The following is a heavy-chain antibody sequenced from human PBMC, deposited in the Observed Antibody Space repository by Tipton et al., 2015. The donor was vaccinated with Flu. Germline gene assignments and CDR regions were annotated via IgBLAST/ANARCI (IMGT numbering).Heavy chain of an antibody. CDR2: ISSSSSYI. V-gene: IGHV3-21*01. J-gene: IGHJ6*02. CDR1: GFTFSSYS. D-gene: IGHD4-23*01. Sequence: SLRLSCAASGFTFSSYSMNWVRQAPGKGLEWVSSISSSSSYIYYADSVKGRFTISRDNAKNSLYLQMNSLRAEDTAVYYCARNGVGGPSPHYYYYYGMDVWGQGTTVTVSS. CDR3: ARNGVGGPSPHYYYYYGMDV.